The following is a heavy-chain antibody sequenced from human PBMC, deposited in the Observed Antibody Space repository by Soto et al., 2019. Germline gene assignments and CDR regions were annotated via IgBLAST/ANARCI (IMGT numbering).Heavy chain of an antibody. D-gene: IGHD3-3*01. CDR2: IYYSGST. V-gene: IGHV4-59*01. CDR3: ARAKAYYDFWCGYSLAKMNNYYYYYGMDV. Sequence: SETLSLTCTVSGGSISSYYWSWIRQPPGKGLEWIGYIYYSGSTNYNPSLKSRVTISVDTSKNQFSLKLSSVTAADTAVYYCARAKAYYDFWCGYSLAKMNNYYYYYGMDVWGQGTTVTVSS. J-gene: IGHJ6*02. CDR1: GGSISSYY.